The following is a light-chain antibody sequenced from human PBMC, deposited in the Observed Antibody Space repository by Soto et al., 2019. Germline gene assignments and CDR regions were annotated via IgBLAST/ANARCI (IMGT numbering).Light chain of an antibody. Sequence: EIVLAQSPATLSLSPGERATLSCRASQDISNFLAWYQQRPGQAPRLLIYDASNRATGIPARFSGSGSGTDFTLPLVGLEPEDFAIYNCKQLASWPPFIFGQGTKLEV. CDR1: QDISNF. CDR3: KQLASWPPFI. V-gene: IGKV3-11*01. J-gene: IGKJ2*01. CDR2: DAS.